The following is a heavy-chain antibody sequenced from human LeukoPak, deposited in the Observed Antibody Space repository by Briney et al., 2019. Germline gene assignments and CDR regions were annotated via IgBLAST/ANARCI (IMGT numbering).Heavy chain of an antibody. D-gene: IGHD2-8*01. CDR2: ISYDGSNK. CDR3: ARYANGMDV. Sequence: GRSLRLSCAASGFSFSSYGMHWVRQAPGKGLEWVAVISYDGSNKFYADSVKGRFTISRDNSKNTVFLQMNSLRGEDTAVYYCARYANGMDVRGQGTTVTVSS. V-gene: IGHV3-30*03. J-gene: IGHJ6*02. CDR1: GFSFSSYG.